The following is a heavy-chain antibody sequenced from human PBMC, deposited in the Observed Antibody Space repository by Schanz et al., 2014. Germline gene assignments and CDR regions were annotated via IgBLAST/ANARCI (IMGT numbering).Heavy chain of an antibody. D-gene: IGHD4-17*01. CDR1: GFTFSSYG. J-gene: IGHJ6*03. CDR3: ARDGDRFYHNYYMDV. V-gene: IGHV3-30*19. CDR2: ISYDGSNK. Sequence: QVQLVESGGGVVQFGRSLRLSCVASGFTFSSYGMHWVRQAPGKGLEWVAVISYDGSNKYYADSVKGRFTVSRDNARNSLYLHMNSLGAEDTAMYYFARDGDRFYHNYYMDVWGKGTTGTVSS.